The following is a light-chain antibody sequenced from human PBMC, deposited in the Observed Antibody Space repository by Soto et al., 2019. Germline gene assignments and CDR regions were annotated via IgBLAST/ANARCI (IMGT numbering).Light chain of an antibody. Sequence: QSVLTQPASVSGSPGQSITISCTGSSNDVGGSNYVSWYQQHPGKAPKLMIYDVNYRPSGIPNPFSGSQSGNTASLIISGLQAEDEADYYCSSSTSSSTLYVFGTGTKVTVL. CDR3: SSSTSSSTLYV. CDR2: DVN. V-gene: IGLV2-14*01. CDR1: SNDVGGSNY. J-gene: IGLJ1*01.